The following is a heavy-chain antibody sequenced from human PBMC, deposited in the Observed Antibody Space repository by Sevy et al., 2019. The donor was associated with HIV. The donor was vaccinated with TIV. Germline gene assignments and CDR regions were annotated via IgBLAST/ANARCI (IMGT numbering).Heavy chain of an antibody. Sequence: GESLKISCTASGFTFGDYCMSWVRQAPGKGLEWVAFLKSDVYGGTVDHAAAVRGRFVISRDDSKTIAYLQMNDLKTEDTGVYYCTRWKAAQSLFDYWGQGALVTVSS. CDR1: GFTFGDYC. CDR3: TRWKAAQSLFDY. D-gene: IGHD6-25*01. CDR2: LKSDVYGGTV. V-gene: IGHV3-49*04. J-gene: IGHJ4*02.